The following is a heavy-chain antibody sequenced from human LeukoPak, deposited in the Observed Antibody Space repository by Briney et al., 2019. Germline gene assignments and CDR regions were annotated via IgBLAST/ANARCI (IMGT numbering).Heavy chain of an antibody. V-gene: IGHV3-73*01. CDR3: TSFMYDYDSSGYL. Sequence: RGCLRLSCVASGFTFSGSAVHWVRQASGKGREWVGRLRRKVNSYTTEYAASVKGRFTISRQDSKNTAYLQMNSMTTQDTAVDYCTSFMYDYDSSGYLWGQGTLVTVSS. J-gene: IGHJ4*02. CDR2: LRRKVNSYTT. D-gene: IGHD3-22*01. CDR1: GFTFSGSA.